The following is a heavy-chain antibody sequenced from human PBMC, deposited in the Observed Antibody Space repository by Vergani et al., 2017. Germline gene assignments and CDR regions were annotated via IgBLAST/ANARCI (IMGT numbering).Heavy chain of an antibody. CDR1: GFTFSSYW. J-gene: IGHJ4*02. CDR3: AKDPYRPSIVVVREDY. D-gene: IGHD3-22*01. Sequence: EVQLVESGGGLVQPGGSLRLSCAASGFTFSSYWMHWVRQAPGKGLVWVSRINSDGSSTSYADSVKGRFTISRDNSKNTLYLQMNSLRAEDTAVYYCAKDPYRPSIVVVREDYWGQGTLVTVSS. V-gene: IGHV3-74*01. CDR2: INSDGSST.